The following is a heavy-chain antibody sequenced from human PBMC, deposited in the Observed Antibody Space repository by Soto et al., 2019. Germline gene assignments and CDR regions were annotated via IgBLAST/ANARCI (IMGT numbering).Heavy chain of an antibody. CDR1: AFTFKNHW. J-gene: IGHJ5*02. D-gene: IGHD2-21*02. CDR2: INGDGSFT. Sequence: GGSLRLSCAASAFTFKNHWMHWVRQVPGKGPVWVSRINGDGSFTSYADAVKGRLTISRDNAKNTLSLQMNSLRAEDTAVYYCARGFRGGDADWFDPWGQGTLVTVSS. V-gene: IGHV3-74*01. CDR3: ARGFRGGDADWFDP.